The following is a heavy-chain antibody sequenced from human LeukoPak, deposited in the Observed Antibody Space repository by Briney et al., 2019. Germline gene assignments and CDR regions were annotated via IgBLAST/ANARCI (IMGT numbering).Heavy chain of an antibody. J-gene: IGHJ4*02. CDR3: ATDPLGDGYNY. D-gene: IGHD5-24*01. CDR2: MNPNSGNT. V-gene: IGHV1-8*01. Sequence: ASVKVSCKASGYTFTSYDINWVRQATGQGLEWMGWMNPNSGNTGYAQKFQGRVTMTEDTSTDTAYMELSSLRSEDTAVYYCATDPLGDGYNYWGQGTLVTVSS. CDR1: GYTFTSYD.